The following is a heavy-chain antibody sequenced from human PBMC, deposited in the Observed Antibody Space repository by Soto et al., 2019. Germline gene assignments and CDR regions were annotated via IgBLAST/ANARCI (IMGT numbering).Heavy chain of an antibody. D-gene: IGHD6-19*01. V-gene: IGHV4-39*01. J-gene: IGHJ4*02. CDR3: ASLAVAGTWHPDY. Sequence: PSETLSLTCTVSGGSISSSSYYWGWIRQPPGKGLEWIGSIYYSGSTYYNPSLKSRVTISVDTSKNQFSLKLSSVTAADTAVYYCASLAVAGTWHPDYWGQGTLVTVSS. CDR2: IYYSGST. CDR1: GGSISSSSYY.